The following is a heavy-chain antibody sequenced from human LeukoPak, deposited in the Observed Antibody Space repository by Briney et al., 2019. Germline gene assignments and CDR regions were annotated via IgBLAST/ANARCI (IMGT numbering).Heavy chain of an antibody. J-gene: IGHJ4*02. D-gene: IGHD6-19*01. Sequence: PGGSLRLSCAGSGFTFSNYAMSWVRQAPGKGLEWVSSISGGGITTYYADSAKGRFTISRDNSKNTMFLQMNSLRVDDTAVYYCPRQSYASGWNPFDHWGQGILATVSS. CDR2: ISGGGITT. CDR1: GFTFSNYA. CDR3: PRQSYASGWNPFDH. V-gene: IGHV3-23*01.